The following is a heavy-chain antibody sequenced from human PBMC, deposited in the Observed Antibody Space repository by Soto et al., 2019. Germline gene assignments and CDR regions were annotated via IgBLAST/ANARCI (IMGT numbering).Heavy chain of an antibody. CDR3: AKDLTYYYDSSGYF. V-gene: IGHV3-23*01. Sequence: GGSLRLSCAASGFTFSSYAMSWVRQAPGKGLEWVSAISGSGGSTYYADSVKGRFTISRDNSKNTLYLQMNSLRAEDTAVYYCAKDLTYYYDSSGYFWGQGTLVTVSS. D-gene: IGHD3-22*01. CDR1: GFTFSSYA. J-gene: IGHJ4*02. CDR2: ISGSGGST.